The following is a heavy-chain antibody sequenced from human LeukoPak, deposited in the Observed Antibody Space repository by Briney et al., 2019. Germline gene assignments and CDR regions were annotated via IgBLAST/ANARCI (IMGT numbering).Heavy chain of an antibody. J-gene: IGHJ4*02. D-gene: IGHD4-11*01. CDR2: ISSSSSYI. Sequence: PGGSLRLSCAASGFTFSSYSMNWVAQAPGKGVEWVSSISSSSSYIYYADSVKGGFTISRDNAKNSLYLQMNSLRAEDTAVYYCARDPGSLDSNSIPDYWGQGTLVTVSS. CDR1: GFTFSSYS. V-gene: IGHV3-21*01. CDR3: ARDPGSLDSNSIPDY.